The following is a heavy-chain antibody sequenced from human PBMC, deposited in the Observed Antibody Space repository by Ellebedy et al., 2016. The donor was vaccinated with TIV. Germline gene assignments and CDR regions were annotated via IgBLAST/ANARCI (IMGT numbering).Heavy chain of an antibody. CDR2: ISWNSGSI. CDR1: GFTFDDYA. V-gene: IGHV3-9*01. Sequence: SLKISXAASGFTFDDYAMHWVRQAPGKGLEWVSGISWNSGSIGYADSVKGRFTISRDNSKNTLYLQMNSLRAEDTAVYYCAKDQGIWGQGTMVTVSS. J-gene: IGHJ3*02. CDR3: AKDQGI.